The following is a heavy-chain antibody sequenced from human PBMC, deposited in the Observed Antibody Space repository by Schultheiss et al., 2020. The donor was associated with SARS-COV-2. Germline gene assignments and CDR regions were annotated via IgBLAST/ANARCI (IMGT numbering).Heavy chain of an antibody. J-gene: IGHJ4*02. CDR1: GFTFSSYA. V-gene: IGHV3-30-3*01. D-gene: IGHD1-26*01. CDR2: ISYDGSNK. CDR3: ARDGTRAWELYYFDY. Sequence: GESLKISCAASGFTFSSYAMHWVRQAPGKGLEWVAVISYDGSNKYYADSVKGRFTISRDSSKNTVDLQMSSLTADDTAVYHCARDGTRAWELYYFDYWGQGTLVTVSS.